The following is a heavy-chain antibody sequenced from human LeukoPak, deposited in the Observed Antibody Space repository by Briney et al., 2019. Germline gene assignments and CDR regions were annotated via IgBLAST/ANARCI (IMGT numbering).Heavy chain of an antibody. V-gene: IGHV3-30*02. D-gene: IGHD6-13*01. CDR2: IRYDGTNK. CDR1: GFTLSRHG. CDR3: AKGQSGGPEDAQTGILDY. J-gene: IGHJ4*02. Sequence: PGGSLRLSCAPSGFTLSRHGMHWVRQAPGKGLEWVAFIRYDGTNKHYADSMKGRFTISRDNSKNTLYLQMNSLRADDTAVYYCAKGQSGGPEDAQTGILDYWGQGSLVTVFS.